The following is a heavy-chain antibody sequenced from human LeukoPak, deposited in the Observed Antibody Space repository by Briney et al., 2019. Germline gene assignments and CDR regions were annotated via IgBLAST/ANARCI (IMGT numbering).Heavy chain of an antibody. D-gene: IGHD4-17*01. CDR2: MNPNSGNT. J-gene: IGHJ4*02. CDR3: ARGGLDGDYFDY. V-gene: IGHV1-8*01. Sequence: ASVKVSCKASGYTFTSYDINWVRQATGQGLEWMGWMNPNSGNTGYAQKFQGGVTMTRNTSISTAYMELSSLRSEDTAVYYCARGGLDGDYFDYWGQGTLVTVSS. CDR1: GYTFTSYD.